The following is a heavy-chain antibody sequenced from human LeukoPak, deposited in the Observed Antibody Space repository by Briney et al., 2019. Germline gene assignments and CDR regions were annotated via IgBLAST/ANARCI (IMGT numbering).Heavy chain of an antibody. CDR2: IYYSGST. V-gene: IGHV4-59*08. CDR3: ARLKGSGSYDWFDP. D-gene: IGHD3-10*01. J-gene: IGHJ5*02. CDR1: DGSISSYY. Sequence: SETLSLTCTVSDGSISSYYWSWIRQPPGKGLEWIGYIYYSGSTNYNPSLKSRVTISVDTSKNQFSLKLSSVTAADTAVYYCARLKGSGSYDWFDPWGQGTLVTVSS.